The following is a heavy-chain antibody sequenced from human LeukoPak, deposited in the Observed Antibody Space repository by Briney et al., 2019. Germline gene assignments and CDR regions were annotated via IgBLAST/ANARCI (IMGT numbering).Heavy chain of an antibody. CDR3: ARGGAGLLWFGDHGNFDY. D-gene: IGHD3-10*01. Sequence: GGSLRLSCAASGFTFSSYSMNWVRQAPGKGLEWVSSISSSSSYIYYADSVKGRFTISRDNAKNSLYLQMNSLRVEDTAVYYCARGGAGLLWFGDHGNFDYWGQGTLVTVSS. V-gene: IGHV3-21*01. CDR2: ISSSSSYI. CDR1: GFTFSSYS. J-gene: IGHJ4*02.